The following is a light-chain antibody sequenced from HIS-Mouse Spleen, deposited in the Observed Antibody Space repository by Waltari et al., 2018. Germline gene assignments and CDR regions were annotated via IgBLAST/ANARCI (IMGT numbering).Light chain of an antibody. Sequence: QSVLTQPPSASGTPGQRVTISCSGSSPNIGRNYVYWYQQLPGTAPKLLIDRNNQRPSGVPDRFSGSKSGTSASLAISGLRSEDEADYYCAAWDDSLSGPVFGGGTKLTVL. J-gene: IGLJ3*02. V-gene: IGLV1-47*01. CDR1: SPNIGRNY. CDR2: RNN. CDR3: AAWDDSLSGPV.